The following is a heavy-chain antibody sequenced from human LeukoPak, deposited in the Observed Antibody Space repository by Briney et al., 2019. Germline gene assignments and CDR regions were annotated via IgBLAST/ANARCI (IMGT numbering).Heavy chain of an antibody. CDR2: IYYSGST. J-gene: IGHJ4*02. D-gene: IGHD6-13*01. Sequence: SQTLSLTCTVSGGSISSGDYYWSWIRQPPGKGLEWIGYIYYSGSTYYNPSLKSRVTISVDTSKNQFSLKLSSVTAADTAVYYCARVAAAHFNFDYWGQGTLVTVSS. CDR1: GGSISSGDYY. V-gene: IGHV4-30-4*01. CDR3: ARVAAAHFNFDY.